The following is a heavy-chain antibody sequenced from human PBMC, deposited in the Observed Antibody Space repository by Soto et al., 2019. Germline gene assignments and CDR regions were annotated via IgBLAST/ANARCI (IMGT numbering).Heavy chain of an antibody. J-gene: IGHJ4*02. V-gene: IGHV4-38-2*01. CDR1: GYSISSGYY. CDR2: IYHSGST. Sequence: SETLSLTCAVSGYSISSGYYWGWIRQPPGKGLEWIGSIYHSGSTYYNPSPKSRVTISVDTSKNQFSLKLSSVTAADTAVYYCARVVAGKGFDYWGQGTLVTVSS. D-gene: IGHD6-19*01. CDR3: ARVVAGKGFDY.